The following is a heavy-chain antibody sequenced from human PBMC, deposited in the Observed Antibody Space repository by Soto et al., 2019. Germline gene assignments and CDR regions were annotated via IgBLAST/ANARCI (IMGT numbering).Heavy chain of an antibody. D-gene: IGHD6-13*01. CDR3: ARDPSPIYSSSWPYFDY. Sequence: GGSLRLSCAASGFTVSSNYMSWVRQAPGKGLEWVSVIYSGGSTYYADSVKGRFTISRDNSKNTLYLQMNSLRAEDTAVYYCARDPSPIYSSSWPYFDYWGQGTLVTVSS. V-gene: IGHV3-53*01. CDR2: IYSGGST. J-gene: IGHJ4*02. CDR1: GFTVSSNY.